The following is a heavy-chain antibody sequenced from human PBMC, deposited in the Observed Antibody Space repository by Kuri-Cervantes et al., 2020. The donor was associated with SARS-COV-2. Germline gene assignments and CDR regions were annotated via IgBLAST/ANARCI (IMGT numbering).Heavy chain of an antibody. V-gene: IGHV1-8*02. CDR2: MNPDSGNS. Sequence: ASVKVSCKASGYTFTSYYMHWVRQATGQGLEWMGWMNPDSGNSGYAQNFRGRVTMTRDTSISTAYMELSSLRSEDSAIYYCARDSGDWTPDAFDIWGQGTMVTVSS. CDR1: GYTFTSYY. CDR3: ARDSGDWTPDAFDI. J-gene: IGHJ3*02. D-gene: IGHD2-21*02.